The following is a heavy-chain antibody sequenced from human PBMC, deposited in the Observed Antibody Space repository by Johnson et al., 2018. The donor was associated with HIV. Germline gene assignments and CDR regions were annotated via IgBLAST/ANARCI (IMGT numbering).Heavy chain of an antibody. CDR1: GFTFSSYA. J-gene: IGHJ3*02. CDR3: ASPDYGDYGFDI. CDR2: ISYDDSNK. D-gene: IGHD4-17*01. V-gene: IGHV3-30*04. Sequence: QVQLVESGGGVVQPGRSLRLSCAASGFTFSSYAMHWVRQAPGKGLEWVSVISYDDSNKYYADSVRGRFTITRDISKNTLYLQMNSLRAEDTDVYYCASPDYGDYGFDIWGQGTMVTVSS.